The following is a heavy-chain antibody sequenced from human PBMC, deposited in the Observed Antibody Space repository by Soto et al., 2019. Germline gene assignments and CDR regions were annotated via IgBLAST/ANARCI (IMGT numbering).Heavy chain of an antibody. D-gene: IGHD3-9*01. J-gene: IGHJ4*02. CDR3: AREGTYYDILTGYYLYYFDY. V-gene: IGHV3-21*01. CDR2: ISSSSNYI. Sequence: EVQLVESGGGLVKPGGSLRLSCAASGFTFSSYSMNWVRQAPGKGLEWVSSISSSSNYIHYADSVKGRFTISRDNAKNSTYLQVNSLRAEDTAVYYCAREGTYYDILTGYYLYYFDYWGQGTLVTASS. CDR1: GFTFSSYS.